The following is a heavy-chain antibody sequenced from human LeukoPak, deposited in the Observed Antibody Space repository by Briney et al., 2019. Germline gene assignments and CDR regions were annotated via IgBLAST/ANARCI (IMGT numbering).Heavy chain of an antibody. CDR1: GFTFSTYG. J-gene: IGHJ4*02. V-gene: IGHV3-30*18. CDR3: AKDLMKTGYCSGASCYGRTD. CDR2: ISFDGSNI. D-gene: IGHD2-15*01. Sequence: GRSLRLSCEASGFTFSTYGMHWVRQGLGKGLEWVAVISFDGSNIYYGDSVEGRFTISRDNSKNTVYLEMNSLRAEDTAVYYCAKDLMKTGYCSGASCYGRTDWGQGTLVTVSS.